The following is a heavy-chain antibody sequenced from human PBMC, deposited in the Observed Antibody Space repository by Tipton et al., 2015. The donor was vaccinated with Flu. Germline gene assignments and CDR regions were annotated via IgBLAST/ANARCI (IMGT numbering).Heavy chain of an antibody. J-gene: IGHJ4*02. CDR2: ISHTGRT. CDR3: ARSTYYYGSGSSDY. Sequence: GLVKPSETLSLICAVSDYSISSGYYWGWIRQPPGKGLEWIGCISHTGRTYYNPSLKSRVTISVDTATNQFSQRLNSVTASDTAVYYCARSTYYYGSGSSDYWGQGTLVTVSS. V-gene: IGHV4-38-2*01. D-gene: IGHD3-10*01. CDR1: DYSISSGYY.